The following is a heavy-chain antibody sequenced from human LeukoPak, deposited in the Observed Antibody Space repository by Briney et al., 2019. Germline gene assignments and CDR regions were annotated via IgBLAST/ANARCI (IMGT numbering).Heavy chain of an antibody. CDR1: GFTFSSYG. CDR3: ARDFRAGFGYFDY. D-gene: IGHD3-16*01. J-gene: IGHJ4*02. Sequence: GGSLRLSCAASGFTFSSYGMHSVRQAPGKGLEWVAVIWYDGSNKYYADSVKGRFTIPTDNPKNTLYLQMNGLRAEDTAVYYCARDFRAGFGYFDYWGQGTLVTVSS. V-gene: IGHV3-33*01. CDR2: IWYDGSNK.